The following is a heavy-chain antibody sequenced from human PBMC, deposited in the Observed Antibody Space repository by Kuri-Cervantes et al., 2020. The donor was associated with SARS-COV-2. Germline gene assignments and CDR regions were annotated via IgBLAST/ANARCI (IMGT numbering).Heavy chain of an antibody. V-gene: IGHV4-39*01. CDR1: GGSISSSSYY. Sequence: SETLSLTCTVSGGSISSSSYYWGWIRQPPGKGLEWIGSIYYSGSTYYNPSLKSRVTISLDTSKNQFSLRLSSVTAADTAMYYCARRPREEGHSFHWYFDLWGRGTLVTVSS. J-gene: IGHJ2*01. D-gene: IGHD5-18*01. CDR2: IYYSGST. CDR3: ARRPREEGHSFHWYFDL.